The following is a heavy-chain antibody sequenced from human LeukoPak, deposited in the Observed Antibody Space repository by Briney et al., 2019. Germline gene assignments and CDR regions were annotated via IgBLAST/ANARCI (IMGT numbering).Heavy chain of an antibody. J-gene: IGHJ5*02. CDR2: ISWNSGSI. V-gene: IGHV3-9*01. CDR3: AKSSILEDYYDSGGSRGWFDP. Sequence: GGSLRLSCAASGFTFDDYAMHWVRQAPGKGLEWVSGISWNSGSIGYADSVKGRFTISRDNAKNSLYLQMNSLRAEDTALYYCAKSSILEDYYDSGGSRGWFDPWGQGTLVTVSS. CDR1: GFTFDDYA. D-gene: IGHD3-22*01.